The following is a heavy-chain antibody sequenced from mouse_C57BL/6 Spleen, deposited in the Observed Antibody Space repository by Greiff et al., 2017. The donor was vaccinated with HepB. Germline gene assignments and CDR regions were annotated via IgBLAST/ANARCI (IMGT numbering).Heavy chain of an antibody. CDR2: IDPSDSYT. V-gene: IGHV1-59*01. J-gene: IGHJ2*01. Sequence: QVQLQQPGAELVRPGTSVKLSCKASGYTFTSYWMHWVKQRPGQGLEWIGVIDPSDSYTNYNQKFKGKATLTVDTSSSTAYMQLSSLTSEDSAVYYCARRGFSTMITTFFDYWGQGTTLTVSS. CDR1: GYTFTSYW. CDR3: ARRGFSTMITTFFDY. D-gene: IGHD2-4*01.